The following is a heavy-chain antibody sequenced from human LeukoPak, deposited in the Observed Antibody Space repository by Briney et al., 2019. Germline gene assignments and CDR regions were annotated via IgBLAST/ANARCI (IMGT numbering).Heavy chain of an antibody. Sequence: SGGSLRLSCEASGFPFSDYAMTWVRQAPGKGLEWVSSIKCSGGGSSYADSVKGRFTMTRDNSKSTLYLQLNTLRAGDTAVYFRGPDPHGDSVGAFEFWGPGTLVTVSS. CDR1: GFPFSDYA. CDR2: IKCSGGGS. J-gene: IGHJ3*01. CDR3: GPDPHGDSVGAFEF. V-gene: IGHV3-23*01. D-gene: IGHD2-21*02.